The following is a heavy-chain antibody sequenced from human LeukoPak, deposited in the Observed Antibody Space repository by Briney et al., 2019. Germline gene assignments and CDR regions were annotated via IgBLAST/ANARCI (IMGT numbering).Heavy chain of an antibody. Sequence: GGSLRLSCAASGFTFNNFGMHWVRQAPGKGLEWVALIWYDGSNKDYADSVKGRFTISRDNSKDTLYLQMNSLRAEDTAVYYCARDRGEFWVTVTTYGNWFDPWGQGTLVTVSS. V-gene: IGHV3-33*01. D-gene: IGHD4-11*01. CDR1: GFTFNNFG. CDR3: ARDRGEFWVTVTTYGNWFDP. J-gene: IGHJ5*02. CDR2: IWYDGSNK.